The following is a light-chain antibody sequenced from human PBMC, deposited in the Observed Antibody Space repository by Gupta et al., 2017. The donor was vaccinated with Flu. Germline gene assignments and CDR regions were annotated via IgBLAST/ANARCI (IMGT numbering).Light chain of an antibody. CDR3: SSYTSTTTFYV. V-gene: IGLV2-14*01. Sequence: QSALTQPASVSGSPGQSITISCTGTSSDVGNSDYVSWYQQDSGKAPKLLMYDVGNWPSGVSSRFSGSKSGNTASLTISGLQAEDETDYYCSSYTSTTTFYVFGTGTKVTVL. CDR2: DVG. J-gene: IGLJ1*01. CDR1: SSDVGNSDY.